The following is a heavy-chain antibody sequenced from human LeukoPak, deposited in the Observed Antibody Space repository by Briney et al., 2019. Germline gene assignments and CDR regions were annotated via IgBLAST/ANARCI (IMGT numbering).Heavy chain of an antibody. V-gene: IGHV3-21*01. D-gene: IGHD3-22*01. CDR1: GFTFNNYN. CDR3: ARSLGSSGYQDY. J-gene: IGHJ4*02. CDR2: ITSSGADI. Sequence: GGSLRLSCAASGFTFNNYNRNWVRQAPGKAREWVSSITSSGADIVYADSGKGRFTISRDNAKDSLYLQMNSLGPEDTAVYYCARSLGSSGYQDYWGQGTLVTVSS.